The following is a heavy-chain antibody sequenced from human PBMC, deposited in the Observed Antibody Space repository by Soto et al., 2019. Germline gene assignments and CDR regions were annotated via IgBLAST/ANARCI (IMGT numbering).Heavy chain of an antibody. V-gene: IGHV3-30*18. CDR3: AKGLRFLETYGDYVGSA. CDR1: GFTFSSYG. J-gene: IGHJ5*02. D-gene: IGHD4-17*01. CDR2: ISYDGSNK. Sequence: PGGSLRLSCAASGFTFSSYGMHWVRQAPGKGLEWVAVISYDGSNKYYADSVKGRFTISRDNSKNTLYLQMNSLRAEDTAVYYCAKGLRFLETYGDYVGSAWGQGTLVTVSS.